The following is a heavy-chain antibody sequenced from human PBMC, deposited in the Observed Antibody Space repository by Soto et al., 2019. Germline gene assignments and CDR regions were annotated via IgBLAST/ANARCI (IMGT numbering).Heavy chain of an antibody. V-gene: IGHV3-30*18. Sequence: GGSLRLSCAASGFTFSSYGMHWVRQAPGKGLEWVAVISYDGSNKYYADSVKGRFTITRDNSKNTLYLQMNRLRAEDTAVYYCAKPHSSGYKAFDIWGQGTMVTVAS. J-gene: IGHJ3*02. D-gene: IGHD3-22*01. CDR3: AKPHSSGYKAFDI. CDR1: GFTFSSYG. CDR2: ISYDGSNK.